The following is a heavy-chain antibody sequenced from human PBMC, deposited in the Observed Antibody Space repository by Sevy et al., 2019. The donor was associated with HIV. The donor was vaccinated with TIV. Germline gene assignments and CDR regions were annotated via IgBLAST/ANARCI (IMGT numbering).Heavy chain of an antibody. CDR2: IYPGDSDT. CDR3: ARLPLFWSGYKKGGYYFDY. CDR1: GYSFTSYW. Sequence: GESLKISGKGSGYSFTSYWIGWVRQMPGKGLEWMGIIYPGDSDTRYSPSFQGHVTISADKSISTAYLQWSSLKASDTAMYYCARLPLFWSGYKKGGYYFDYWGQGTLVTVSS. J-gene: IGHJ4*02. V-gene: IGHV5-51*01. D-gene: IGHD3-3*01.